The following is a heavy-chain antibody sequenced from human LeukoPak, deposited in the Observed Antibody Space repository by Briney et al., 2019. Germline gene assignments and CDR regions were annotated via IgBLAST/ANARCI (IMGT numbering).Heavy chain of an antibody. D-gene: IGHD2-15*01. CDR3: AKSVVVITFRFDD. CDR1: GFTFSSYA. V-gene: IGHV3-23*01. Sequence: GGSLRLSCAASGFTFSSYAMSWVRQAPGKGLEWVSAISGSGGSTYYADSVKGRFTISRDNSKNMLYLQMNSLRADDTAIYYCAKSVVVITFRFDDWGQGALVTVPS. CDR2: ISGSGGST. J-gene: IGHJ4*02.